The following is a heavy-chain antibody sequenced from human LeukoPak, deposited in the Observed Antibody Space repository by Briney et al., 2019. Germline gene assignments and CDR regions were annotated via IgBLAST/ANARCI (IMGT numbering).Heavy chain of an antibody. J-gene: IGHJ5*02. Sequence: PGGSLRLSCAASGFTFSDHYMDWVRQAPGKGLEWVGRTRNKANSYTTEYAASVKGRFTISRDDSKNSLYLQMNSLRGEDTAVYYCAKSGGVRFDPWGQGTLVTVSS. CDR3: AKSGGVRFDP. D-gene: IGHD3-16*01. CDR1: GFTFSDHY. CDR2: TRNKANSYTT. V-gene: IGHV3-72*01.